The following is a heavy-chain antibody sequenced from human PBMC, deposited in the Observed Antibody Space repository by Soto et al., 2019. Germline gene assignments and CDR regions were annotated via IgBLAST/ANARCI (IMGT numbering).Heavy chain of an antibody. CDR2: INPSGGST. V-gene: IGHV1-46*03. CDR3: ARVGVAGTWFDP. CDR1: GYIFTTYY. Sequence: QVQLVQSGAEVKKPGASVKVSCKASGYIFTTYYMHWVRQAPGQGLEWMGKINPSGGSTRYPQKSQVRGTMPRDTSTSTAHTELRSLRSEDTAVYYCARVGVAGTWFDPWGQGTLVTVSS. J-gene: IGHJ5*02. D-gene: IGHD6-19*01.